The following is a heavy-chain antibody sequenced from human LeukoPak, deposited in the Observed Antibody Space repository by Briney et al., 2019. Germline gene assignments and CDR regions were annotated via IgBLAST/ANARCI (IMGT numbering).Heavy chain of an antibody. D-gene: IGHD2-15*01. V-gene: IGHV3-48*02. CDR3: ARDGCSGGSCWGRYYYYGMDV. J-gene: IGHJ6*02. CDR2: ISSSSTI. Sequence: GGSLRLSCVASGLTVSSYSMNWVRQAPGKGLEWVSYISSSSTIYYADSVKGRFTISRDNAKNSLDLQMNSLRDEDTAVYYCARDGCSGGSCWGRYYYYGMDVWGQGTTVTVSS. CDR1: GLTVSSYS.